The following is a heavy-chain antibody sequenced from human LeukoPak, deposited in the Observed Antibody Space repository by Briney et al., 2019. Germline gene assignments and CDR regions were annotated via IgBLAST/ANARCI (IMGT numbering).Heavy chain of an antibody. CDR1: GGSISSSSYY. Sequence: PSETLSLTCTVSGGSISSSSYYWGWIRQPPGKGLEWIGSIYYSGSTYYNPSLKSRVTISVDTSKNQFSLKLSSVTAADTAVYYCASLGYYYGAGSYYPPDYWGQGTLVTVSS. J-gene: IGHJ4*02. V-gene: IGHV4-39*07. CDR2: IYYSGST. CDR3: ASLGYYYGAGSYYPPDY. D-gene: IGHD3-10*01.